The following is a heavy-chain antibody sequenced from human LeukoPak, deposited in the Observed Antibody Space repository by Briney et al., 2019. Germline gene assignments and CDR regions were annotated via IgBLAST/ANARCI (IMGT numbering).Heavy chain of an antibody. CDR1: VFTASSNY. CDR2: IYSDDRT. Sequence: GGSLRLSCAVFVFTASSNYMSWVRQAPGKGLEWVSVIYSDDRTYYADSVKGRFTISRHTSKKTLYLQMNSLRAEDTAVYYCAREVMAKRRAFDIWGQGTVVTVSS. V-gene: IGHV3-53*04. D-gene: IGHD2-8*01. J-gene: IGHJ3*02. CDR3: AREVMAKRRAFDI.